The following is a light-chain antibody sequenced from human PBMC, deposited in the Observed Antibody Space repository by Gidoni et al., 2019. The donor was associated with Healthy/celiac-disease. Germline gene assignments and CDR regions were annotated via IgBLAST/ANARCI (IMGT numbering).Light chain of an antibody. CDR1: QSVSSY. J-gene: IGKJ5*01. V-gene: IGKV3-11*01. CDR2: DAS. CDR3: QQRSNWPRIT. Sequence: EIVLTQSLATLSLSPGERATLPCRAGQSVSSYLAWYHQKPGQAPRLLIYDASNSATGVPARFSGSGSGTDFALTISSLEPEDFAVYYCQQRSNWPRITFGQGTRLEIK.